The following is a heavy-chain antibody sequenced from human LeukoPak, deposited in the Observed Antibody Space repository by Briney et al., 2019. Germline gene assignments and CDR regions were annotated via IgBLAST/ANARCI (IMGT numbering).Heavy chain of an antibody. V-gene: IGHV4-61*02. J-gene: IGHJ5*02. D-gene: IGHD2-2*01. Sequence: SETLSLTCTVSGGSISSSSYYWSWIRQPAGKGLEWIGRIYNSGSTNYNPSLKSRVTISIDTSKNQFSLKLTSVTAADTAVYYCARGRLAYCSSSTCQTWFDPWGQGTLVTVSS. CDR3: ARGRLAYCSSSTCQTWFDP. CDR1: GGSISSSSYY. CDR2: IYNSGST.